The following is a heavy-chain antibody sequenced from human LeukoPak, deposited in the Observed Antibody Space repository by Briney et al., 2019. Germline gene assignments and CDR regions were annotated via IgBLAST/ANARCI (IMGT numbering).Heavy chain of an antibody. D-gene: IGHD5-24*01. V-gene: IGHV3-23*01. CDR2: IGGGGGST. CDR3: VKGRDGYVDY. Sequence: GGSLRLSCAVSGFTFSSYSMNWVRQAPGKGLEWVSAIGGGGGSTYYADSVKGRFTISRDNSKNTLYLQMNSLRAEDTAVYYGVKGRDGYVDYWGQGTLVTVSA. J-gene: IGHJ4*02. CDR1: GFTFSSYS.